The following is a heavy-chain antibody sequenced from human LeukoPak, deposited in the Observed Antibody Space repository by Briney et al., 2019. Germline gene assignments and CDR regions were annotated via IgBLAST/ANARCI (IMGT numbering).Heavy chain of an antibody. D-gene: IGHD4-17*01. CDR1: GGSISSGGYY. V-gene: IGHV4-31*03. Sequence: PSETLSLTCTVSGGSISSGGYYWSWIRQHPGKGLEWIGYIDYSGSTYYNPSLKSRVTISVDTSKKQFSLKLSSVTAAETAEYYCAREIDYGDYKYLDLWGRGTLVTVSS. J-gene: IGHJ2*01. CDR3: AREIDYGDYKYLDL. CDR2: IDYSGST.